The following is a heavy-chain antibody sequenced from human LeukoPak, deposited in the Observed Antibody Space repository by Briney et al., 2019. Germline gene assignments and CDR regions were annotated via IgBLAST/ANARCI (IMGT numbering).Heavy chain of an antibody. CDR1: GFIFTDYW. D-gene: IGHD6-19*01. CDR2: IKEDGSEK. CDR3: AREAGYSSGWYEY. V-gene: IGHV3-7*01. J-gene: IGHJ4*02. Sequence: GGSLRLSCAASGFIFTDYWMYWVRQAPGRGLAWVANIKEDGSEKNYVDSVKGRFTISRDNAKNSVYLQMNSLRVEDTAVYYCAREAGYSSGWYEYWGQGTLVTVSS.